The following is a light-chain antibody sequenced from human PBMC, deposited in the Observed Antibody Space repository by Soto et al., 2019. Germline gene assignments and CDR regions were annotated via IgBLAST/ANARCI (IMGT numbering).Light chain of an antibody. CDR2: SNN. CDR3: AAWDDSLSGSWV. V-gene: IGLV1-47*02. J-gene: IGLJ3*02. CDR1: SSNIGSNY. Sequence: QSVLTQPPSASGTPGQRVTISCSGSSSNIGSNYVYWYQQLPGTAPKLLIYSNNQRPSGVPDRFSGSKSGTSASLAISGLRSEDEADYYCAAWDDSLSGSWVFGGGTNLTVL.